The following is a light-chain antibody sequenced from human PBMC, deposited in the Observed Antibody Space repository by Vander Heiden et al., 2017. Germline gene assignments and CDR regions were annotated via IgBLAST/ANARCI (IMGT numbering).Light chain of an antibody. V-gene: IGLV3-21*02. Sequence: SYVLTQPPSVSVAPGQTARITRGGNNIGSKSVHWYQQKPGQAPVLVVYDDRDRPSGIPERFSGSNSGNTATLTISRVEAGDEADDYCQVWDSSRDHYVFGTGTKVTVL. J-gene: IGLJ1*01. CDR1: NIGSKS. CDR3: QVWDSSRDHYV. CDR2: DDR.